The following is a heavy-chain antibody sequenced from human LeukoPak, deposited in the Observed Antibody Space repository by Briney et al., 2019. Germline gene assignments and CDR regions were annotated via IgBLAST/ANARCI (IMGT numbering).Heavy chain of an antibody. CDR2: IIPIFGTA. CDR3: ARNYYDSSGYYYGGTGPYYFDY. CDR1: GGTFSSYA. Sequence: WASVKVSCKASGGTFSSYAISWVRQAPGQGLEWMGGIIPIFGTANYAQKFQGRVTITTDESMSTAYMELSSLRSEDTAVYYCARNYYDSSGYYYGGTGPYYFDYWGQGTLVTVSS. J-gene: IGHJ4*02. V-gene: IGHV1-69*05. D-gene: IGHD3-22*01.